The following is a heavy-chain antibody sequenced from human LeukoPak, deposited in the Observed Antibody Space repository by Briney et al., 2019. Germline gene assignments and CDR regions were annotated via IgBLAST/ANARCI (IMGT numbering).Heavy chain of an antibody. CDR2: IGTNGIST. V-gene: IGHV3-64D*06. J-gene: IGHJ4*02. CDR3: VKGSQVVYSPAFDY. D-gene: IGHD2-2*01. Sequence: GGSLRLSCTVSGLTFSTYAMHGVRQAPGKGLEYVSAIGTNGISTYYADAVRDRFIISRDNSKNTLYLQMTSLRAEDTAVYYCVKGSQVVYSPAFDYWGQGTLVTVST. CDR1: GLTFSTYA.